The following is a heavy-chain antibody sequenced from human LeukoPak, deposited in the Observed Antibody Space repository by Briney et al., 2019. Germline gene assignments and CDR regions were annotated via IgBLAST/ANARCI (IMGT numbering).Heavy chain of an antibody. CDR2: ISGSGSST. V-gene: IGHV3-23*01. J-gene: IGHJ4*02. Sequence: PGGSLRLSCAASGFTFSNYGMSWVRQAPGKGLEWVSGISGSGSSTFYADSLKGRFTISRDNSKDTLYVQMNSLRAEDTAVYYCAKGAERDRSYYFDYWGQGTLVTVSS. CDR3: AKGAERDRSYYFDY. CDR1: GFTFSNYG. D-gene: IGHD3-16*02.